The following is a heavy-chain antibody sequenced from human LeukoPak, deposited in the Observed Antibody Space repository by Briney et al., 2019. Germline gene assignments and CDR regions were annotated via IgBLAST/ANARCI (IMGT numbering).Heavy chain of an antibody. CDR3: ARDRSGSYYNLWYFDL. CDR1: GGSISSSSYY. Sequence: PSETLSLTCTVSGGSISSSSYYWGWIRQPPGKGLEWIGSIYYSGSTYYNPSLKSRVTISVDTSKNQFSLKLSSVTAADTAVYYCARDRSGSYYNLWYFDLWGRGTLVTVSS. V-gene: IGHV4-39*07. J-gene: IGHJ2*01. CDR2: IYYSGST. D-gene: IGHD3-10*01.